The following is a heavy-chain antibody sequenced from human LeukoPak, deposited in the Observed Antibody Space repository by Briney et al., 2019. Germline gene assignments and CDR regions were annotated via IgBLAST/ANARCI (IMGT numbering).Heavy chain of an antibody. V-gene: IGHV3-7*01. CDR3: ARDEPGYGEFLLY. J-gene: IGHJ4*02. Sequence: GGSLRLSCAASGFTFSSYWMSWVRQPPGKGLEWVANIKEDGSEEHYVDSLKGRFTISRDNTKNSLYLQMSNLRVEDTAIYYCARDEPGYGEFLLYWGQGTLVTVSS. CDR2: IKEDGSEE. D-gene: IGHD3-10*01. CDR1: GFTFSSYW.